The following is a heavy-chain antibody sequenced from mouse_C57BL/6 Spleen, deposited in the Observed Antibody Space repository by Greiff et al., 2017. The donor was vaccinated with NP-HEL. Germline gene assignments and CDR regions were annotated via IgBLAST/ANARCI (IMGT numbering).Heavy chain of an antibody. V-gene: IGHV5-9*01. J-gene: IGHJ4*01. Sequence: EVKLVESGGGLVKPGGSLKLSCAASGFTFSSYTCLWVRRTPGRRLEWGATISGGVGNTYYPDSVKGRFTISRDNAKNTLYLQMSSLRSEDTALYYCARHDYDGTGYAMDYWGQGTSVTVSS. D-gene: IGHD2-4*01. CDR2: ISGGVGNT. CDR3: ARHDYDGTGYAMDY. CDR1: GFTFSSYT.